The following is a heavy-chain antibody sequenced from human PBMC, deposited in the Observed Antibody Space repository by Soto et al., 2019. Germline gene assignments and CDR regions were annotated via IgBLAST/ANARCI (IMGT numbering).Heavy chain of an antibody. CDR1: GFTFSNYW. CDR3: GRDSWKELPLS. D-gene: IGHD1-1*01. V-gene: IGHV3-7*04. Sequence: GGSLRLSCAASGFTFSNYWMSWVRQAPGKGLEWVANIRQDGSEKYYVDSVKGRFTISRDNAKNSLYLQMDSLRADDTAVYYCGRDSWKELPLSWGQGTLVTVSS. J-gene: IGHJ5*02. CDR2: IRQDGSEK.